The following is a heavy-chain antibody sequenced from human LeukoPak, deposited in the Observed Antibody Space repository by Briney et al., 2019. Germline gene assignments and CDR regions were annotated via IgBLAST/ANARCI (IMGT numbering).Heavy chain of an antibody. CDR2: IYTSGST. V-gene: IGHV4-61*02. J-gene: IGHJ5*02. Sequence: PSETLSLTCAVSGGSISSGSYYWSWIRQPAGKGLEWIGRIYTSGSTNSNPSLKSRVTISVDTSKNQFSLKLSSVTAADTAVYYCARVNYEEGVRSYWFDPWGQGTMVTVSS. CDR1: GGSISSGSYY. D-gene: IGHD3-22*01. CDR3: ARVNYEEGVRSYWFDP.